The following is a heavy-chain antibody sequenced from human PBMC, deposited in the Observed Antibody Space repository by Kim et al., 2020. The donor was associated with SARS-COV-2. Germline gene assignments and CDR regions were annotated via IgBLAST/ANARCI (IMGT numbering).Heavy chain of an antibody. D-gene: IGHD2-15*01. CDR3: ARSRGYCSGGSCPCFDY. Sequence: LKSRVTISVDSSKNQFSLKLSSVTAADTAVYYCARSRGYCSGGSCPCFDYWGQGTLVTVSS. V-gene: IGHV4-30-2*01. J-gene: IGHJ4*02.